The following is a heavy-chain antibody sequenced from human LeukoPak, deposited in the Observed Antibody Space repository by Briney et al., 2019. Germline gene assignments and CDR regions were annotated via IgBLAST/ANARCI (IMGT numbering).Heavy chain of an antibody. Sequence: GGSLRLSCAASGVTFSTYSMNWVRQAPGKGLEWVSSIGSSSSTSIYYADSVKGRFTISRDNAENSLYLQMHNLRAEDTAVYYCAREGIQQDFDYWGQGTLVTVSS. CDR1: GVTFSTYS. D-gene: IGHD2-2*01. CDR3: AREGIQQDFDY. CDR2: IGSSSSTSI. V-gene: IGHV3-21*01. J-gene: IGHJ4*02.